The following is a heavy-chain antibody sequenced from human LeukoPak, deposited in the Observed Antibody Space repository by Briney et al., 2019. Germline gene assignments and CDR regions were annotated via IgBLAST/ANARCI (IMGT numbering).Heavy chain of an antibody. D-gene: IGHD2-15*01. CDR2: ISSSSSTI. CDR1: GFSFKSYA. Sequence: GGSLRLSCAASGFSFKSYAMNWVRQAPGKGLEWVSYISSSSSTIYYADSVKGRFTISRDNAKNSLYLQMNSLRAEDTAVYYCAVCSGGSCYSPHFQHWGQGTLVTVSS. V-gene: IGHV3-48*01. J-gene: IGHJ1*01. CDR3: AVCSGGSCYSPHFQH.